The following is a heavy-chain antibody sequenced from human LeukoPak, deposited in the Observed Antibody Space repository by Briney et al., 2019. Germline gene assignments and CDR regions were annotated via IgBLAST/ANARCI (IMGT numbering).Heavy chain of an antibody. Sequence: PSETLSLTCAVYGGPFSGYYWSWIRQPPGKGLEWIGEINHSGSTNYNPSLKSRVTISVDTSKNQFSLKLSSVTAADTAVYYCARGIYYDSSGPDYWGRGTLVTVSS. J-gene: IGHJ4*02. CDR2: INHSGST. CDR1: GGPFSGYY. V-gene: IGHV4-34*01. D-gene: IGHD3-22*01. CDR3: ARGIYYDSSGPDY.